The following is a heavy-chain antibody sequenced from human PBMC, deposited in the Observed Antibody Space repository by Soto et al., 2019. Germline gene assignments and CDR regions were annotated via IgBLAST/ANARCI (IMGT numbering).Heavy chain of an antibody. V-gene: IGHV4-30-2*01. J-gene: IGHJ5*02. CDR3: ARDYYYGSGSSSWFDP. CDR2: IYHSGST. D-gene: IGHD3-10*01. CDR1: GGSISSGGYS. Sequence: PSETLSLTCAVSGGSISSGGYSWSWIRQPPGKGLEWIGYIYHSGSTYYNPSLKSRVTISVDRSKNQFSLKLSSVTAADTAVYYCARDYYYGSGSSSWFDPWGQGTLVTSPQ.